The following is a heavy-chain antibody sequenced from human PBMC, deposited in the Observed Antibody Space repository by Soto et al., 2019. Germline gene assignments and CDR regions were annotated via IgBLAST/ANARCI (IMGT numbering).Heavy chain of an antibody. J-gene: IGHJ4*02. Sequence: GGSLRLSCTGSGFPFSAYNINWVRQAPGKGLEWVSAITVGSSHIYQPNSMKGRFTISRDDAKNSVYLQIDSLRDEDTALYYCSRSPEVGVRGAYLGQGTLGTVS. CDR1: GFPFSAYN. D-gene: IGHD3-16*01. CDR2: ITVGSSHI. CDR3: SRSPEVGVRGAY. V-gene: IGHV3-21*01.